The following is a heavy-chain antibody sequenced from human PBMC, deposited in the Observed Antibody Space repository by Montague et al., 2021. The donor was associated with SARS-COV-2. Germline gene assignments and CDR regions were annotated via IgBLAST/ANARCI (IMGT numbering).Heavy chain of an antibody. CDR1: GFTVSDYY. Sequence: SLRLSCAASGFTVSDYYLSWIRQAPGKGLEWVSYISSSSSYPNYSYSRKVLFTISRDNAKNSLYLQLNRLRAEATAVYYCVSHIAAAGIDYWGQGTLVTVSS. CDR2: ISSSSSYP. CDR3: VSHIAAAGIDY. D-gene: IGHD6-13*01. V-gene: IGHV3-11*06. J-gene: IGHJ4*02.